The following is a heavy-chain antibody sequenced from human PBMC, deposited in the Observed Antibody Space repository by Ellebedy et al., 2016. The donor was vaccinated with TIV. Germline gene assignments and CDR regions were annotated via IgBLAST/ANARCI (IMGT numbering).Heavy chain of an antibody. CDR2: ISSDGADI. CDR1: GFTLSSYV. D-gene: IGHD2/OR15-2a*01. J-gene: IGHJ4*02. CDR3: ATERDDFYRQPLGN. Sequence: GESLKISCAASGFTLSSYVMSWVRQAPGKRLERVAAISSDGADIYYADSVKGRFTISRDTSKNNVFLQLNSLRVEDTARYYCATERDDFYRQPLGNWGQGTLVTVSS. V-gene: IGHV3-23*01.